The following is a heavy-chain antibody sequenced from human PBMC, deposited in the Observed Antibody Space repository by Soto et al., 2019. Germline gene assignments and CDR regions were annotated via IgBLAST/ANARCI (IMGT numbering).Heavy chain of an antibody. V-gene: IGHV4-59*01. CDR3: ASGVWVAAIDY. J-gene: IGHJ4*02. CDR2: IHHSGST. Sequence: SETLYLTCTVSGTSISTYYWSWIRQPPGKGLEWIGYIHHSGSTKYNPSLKSRVTLSIDTPRNQFSLKLNSVTAADTAVYYCASGVWVAAIDYWGQGPLVIVSS. CDR1: GTSISTYY. D-gene: IGHD3-16*01.